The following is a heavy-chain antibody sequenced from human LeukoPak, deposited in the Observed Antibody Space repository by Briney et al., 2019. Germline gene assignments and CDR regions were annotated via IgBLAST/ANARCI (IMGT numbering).Heavy chain of an antibody. CDR2: IYHTGST. Sequence: SETLSLTCDVSGGSISSGLYSWSWIRQPLGKGLEWIGYIYHTGSTYYNPSLKSRVTISVDTSKNQFSLKLSSVTAADTAVYYCARRSVEWLLVDYWGQGTLVTVSS. CDR3: ARRSVEWLLVDY. CDR1: GGSISSGLYS. D-gene: IGHD3-3*01. J-gene: IGHJ4*02. V-gene: IGHV4-30-2*03.